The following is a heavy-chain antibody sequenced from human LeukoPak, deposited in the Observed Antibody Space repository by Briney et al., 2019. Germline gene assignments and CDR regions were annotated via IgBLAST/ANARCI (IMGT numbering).Heavy chain of an antibody. CDR2: ISYDGSNK. J-gene: IGHJ4*02. CDR3: ARDRYGSGSYYSYYFDY. D-gene: IGHD3-10*01. V-gene: IGHV3-30*04. Sequence: GGSLRLSCAASGFTFSSYAKHWVRQPPAKGLEWVAVISYDGSNKYYADSVKGRFTISRDNSKNTLYLQMNSLRAEDTAVYYCARDRYGSGSYYSYYFDYWGQGTLVTVSS. CDR1: GFTFSSYA.